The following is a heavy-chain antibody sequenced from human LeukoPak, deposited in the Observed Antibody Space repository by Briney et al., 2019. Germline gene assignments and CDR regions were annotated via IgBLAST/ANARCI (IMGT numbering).Heavy chain of an antibody. CDR1: DDSITMYY. Sequence: SETLSLTCSVSDDSITMYYWSWIRQPPGKGLEWIGYIYYSGSTNYNPSLKSRVTISVDTSKNQFSLKLSSVTAADTAVYYCARGLAPGWGYYHYYMDVWGKGTTVTISS. CDR2: IYYSGST. D-gene: IGHD6-19*01. CDR3: ARGLAPGWGYYHYYMDV. J-gene: IGHJ6*03. V-gene: IGHV4-59*01.